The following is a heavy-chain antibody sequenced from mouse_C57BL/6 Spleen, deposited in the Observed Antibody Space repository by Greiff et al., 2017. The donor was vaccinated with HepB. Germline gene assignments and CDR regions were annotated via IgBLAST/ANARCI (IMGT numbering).Heavy chain of an antibody. CDR3: TRKGSLLRYYFDY. CDR1: GYTFTDYE. CDR2: IDPETGGT. D-gene: IGHD2-10*01. Sequence: VQLQQSGAELVRPGASVTLSCKASGYTFTDYEMHWVKQTPVHGLEWIGAIDPETGGTATNQKFKGKAILTADKYSSTAYMERRSLTSEDSAVYYCTRKGSLLRYYFDYWGQGTTLTVSS. V-gene: IGHV1-15*01. J-gene: IGHJ2*01.